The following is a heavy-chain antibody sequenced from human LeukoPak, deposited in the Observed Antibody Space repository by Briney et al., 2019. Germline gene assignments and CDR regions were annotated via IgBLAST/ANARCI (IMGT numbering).Heavy chain of an antibody. J-gene: IGHJ6*03. CDR2: IYTSGST. Sequence: SETLSLTCTVSGGSISSYYWSWIRQPAGKGLEWIGRIYTSGSTNYNPSLKSRVTMSVDTSKNQFSLKLSSATAADTAVYYCARGRYCSGGSCYSRIGYYYYYMDVWGKGTTVTVSS. CDR1: GGSISSYY. CDR3: ARGRYCSGGSCYSRIGYYYYYMDV. D-gene: IGHD2-15*01. V-gene: IGHV4-4*07.